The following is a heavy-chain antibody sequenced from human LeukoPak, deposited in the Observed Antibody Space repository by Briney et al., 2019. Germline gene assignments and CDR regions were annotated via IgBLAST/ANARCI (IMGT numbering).Heavy chain of an antibody. J-gene: IGHJ4*02. CDR3: ARVSRRVAGTGFGY. Sequence: ASVKVSCKASGYTFTSYDINWVRQATGQGLEWMGWMNPKSGNTGYAQKFQGRVTMTRNTSISTAYMELSSLRSEDTAVYYCARVSRRVAGTGFGYWGQGTLVTVSS. V-gene: IGHV1-8*01. CDR1: GYTFTSYD. D-gene: IGHD6-19*01. CDR2: MNPKSGNT.